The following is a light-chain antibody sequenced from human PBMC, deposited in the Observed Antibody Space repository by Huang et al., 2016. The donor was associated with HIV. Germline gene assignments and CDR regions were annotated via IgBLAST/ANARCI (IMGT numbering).Light chain of an antibody. J-gene: IGKJ4*01. Sequence: EIVLTQSPATLSLSPGERATLSCRASQNSGSSLTGDQQRPGQAPRLLIYYASNRATGIPARFSGSGSGTDFTLTISSLEPEDFAVYYCQQRNNWPLLTFGGGTKVEIK. V-gene: IGKV3-11*01. CDR1: QNSGSS. CDR2: YAS. CDR3: QQRNNWPLLT.